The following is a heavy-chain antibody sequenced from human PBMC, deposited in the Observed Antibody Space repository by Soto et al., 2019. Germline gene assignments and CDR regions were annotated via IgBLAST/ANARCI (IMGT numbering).Heavy chain of an antibody. V-gene: IGHV3-23*01. J-gene: IGHJ4*02. CDR2: IGGRGIST. D-gene: IGHD2-15*01. CDR3: ARDPVLAGDGPFDY. CDR1: GFTFSTFA. Sequence: EVQLLESGGGLVQPGGSLRLSCAASGFTFSTFAMSWVRQAPGQGLEWVSGIGGRGISTYYADSVKGRFTISRDNSKNTLYLRINSLRAEDTAVYYCARDPVLAGDGPFDYWGQGTLVTVSS.